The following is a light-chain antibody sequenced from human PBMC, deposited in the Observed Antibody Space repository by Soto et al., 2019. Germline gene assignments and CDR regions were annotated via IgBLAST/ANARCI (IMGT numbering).Light chain of an antibody. V-gene: IGLV2-14*01. J-gene: IGLJ3*02. CDR2: EVN. CDR3: ASYTSRSTLV. CDR1: SSDVGSY. Sequence: QSALTQSASVSGSPGQSITISCTGASSDVGSYVSWYQQHPGKVPKLMIYEVNNRPSGVSNRFSGSKSGNTASLTISGLQAEDEADYYCASYTSRSTLVFGGGTKLTVL.